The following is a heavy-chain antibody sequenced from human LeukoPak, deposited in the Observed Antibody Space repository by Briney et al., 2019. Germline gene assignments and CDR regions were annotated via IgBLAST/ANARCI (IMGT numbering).Heavy chain of an antibody. CDR3: ARQCVYSSSCKWFDP. J-gene: IGHJ5*02. D-gene: IGHD6-13*01. CDR2: IYYSGST. CDR1: GGSISSSSYY. V-gene: IGHV4-39*01. Sequence: SETLSLTCTVSGGSISSSSYYWGWIRQPPGKGLEWIGSIYYSGSTYYNPSLKSRVTISVDTSKNQFSLKLSSVTAADTAVYYCARQCVYSSSCKWFDPWGQGTLVTVSS.